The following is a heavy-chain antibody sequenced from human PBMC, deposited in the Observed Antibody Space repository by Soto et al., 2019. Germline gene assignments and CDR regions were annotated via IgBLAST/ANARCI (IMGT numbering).Heavy chain of an antibody. J-gene: IGHJ4*02. V-gene: IGHV1-46*01. D-gene: IGHD3-10*01. CDR3: ARDARGDEAPMDY. CDR2: IYPGGVNI. CDR1: GYSFTSHY. Sequence: ASVKVSCKAIGYSFTSHYMHWVRQAPGQGLEWMGTIYPGGVNIGYAQKFKGRVTMTKDTSTGTVYMELSRLRSDDTAVYYCARDARGDEAPMDYWGQGTLVTVSS.